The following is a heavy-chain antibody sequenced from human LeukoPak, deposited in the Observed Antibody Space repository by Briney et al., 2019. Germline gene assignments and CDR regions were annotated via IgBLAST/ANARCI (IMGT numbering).Heavy chain of an antibody. CDR1: GGSISSGSYY. Sequence: SQTLSLTCTVSGGSISSGSYYWSWIRQPPGKGLEWIGSIYYSGSTDYNPSLKSRVIISVDTSKNQFSLMLTSVTAADTATYYCARETSLAGFASGLGFNYWGQGILVTVSS. D-gene: IGHD6-19*01. J-gene: IGHJ4*02. V-gene: IGHV4-61*01. CDR3: ARETSLAGFASGLGFNY. CDR2: IYYSGST.